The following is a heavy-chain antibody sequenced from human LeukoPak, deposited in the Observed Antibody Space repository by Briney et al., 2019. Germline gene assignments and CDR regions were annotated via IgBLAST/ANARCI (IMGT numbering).Heavy chain of an antibody. CDR3: ARDRPPQLVRPFDY. CDR2: INPNSGAT. Sequence: ASVKVSCKASGYIFTGYYMHWVRQAPGQGLEWMGWINPNSGATNCAHKFQGRVTTTRDTSTSTAYMELSRLRSDDTAVYYCARDRPPQLVRPFDYWGQGTLVTVSS. D-gene: IGHD6-13*01. V-gene: IGHV1-2*07. J-gene: IGHJ4*02. CDR1: GYIFTGYY.